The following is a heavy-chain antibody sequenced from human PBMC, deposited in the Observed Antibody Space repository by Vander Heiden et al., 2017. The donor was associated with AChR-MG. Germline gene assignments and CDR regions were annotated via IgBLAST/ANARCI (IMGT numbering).Heavy chain of an antibody. CDR2: ISGSDGTT. CDR1: GFTFSSYA. CDR3: VKDRDDYSYYGDRSFLDS. J-gene: IGHJ4*02. V-gene: IGHV3-23*01. Sequence: EVQLLESGGGLVQPGGSLRLSGAAAGFTFSSYAMAWVRQPPGKGLEWVSGISGSDGTTYYTGSVKGRFSISRDNFKSTLYLQMNSLRAEDTAVYYCVKDRDDYSYYGDRSFLDSWGQGTLVTVSS. D-gene: IGHD4-4*01.